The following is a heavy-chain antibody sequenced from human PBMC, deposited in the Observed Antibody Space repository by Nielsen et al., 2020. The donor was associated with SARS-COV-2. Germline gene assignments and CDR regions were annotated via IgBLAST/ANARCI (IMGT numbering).Heavy chain of an antibody. D-gene: IGHD2/OR15-2a*01. CDR1: GFTFDGFG. CDR3: ARSAKYCPYYSYCYIDV. J-gene: IGHJ6*03. V-gene: IGHV3-20*01. Sequence: GESLKISCAGSGFTFDGFGMSWVRQVPGKGLEWVSGINWNGGSTGYGDSVRGRFTISRDNAKNALYLQMNSLGAEDTAMYHCARSAKYCPYYSYCYIDVWGKGTAVTVSS. CDR2: INWNGGST.